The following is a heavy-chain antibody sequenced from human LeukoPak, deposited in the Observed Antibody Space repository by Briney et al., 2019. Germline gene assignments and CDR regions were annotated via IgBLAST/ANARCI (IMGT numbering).Heavy chain of an antibody. V-gene: IGHV3-21*01. Sequence: GGSLRLSCAASGFTFSSYSMNWVRQAPGKGLEWVSSISSSSSYIYFADSVKGRFTISRDNTKNSLYLHMNSLRAEDTAVYYCASGGYREYYFDYWGRGTLVTVSS. J-gene: IGHJ4*02. D-gene: IGHD5-12*01. CDR2: ISSSSSYI. CDR1: GFTFSSYS. CDR3: ASGGYREYYFDY.